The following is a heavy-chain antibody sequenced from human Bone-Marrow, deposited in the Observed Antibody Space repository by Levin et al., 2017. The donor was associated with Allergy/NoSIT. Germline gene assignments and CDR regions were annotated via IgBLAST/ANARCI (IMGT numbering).Heavy chain of an antibody. CDR2: ISYDGSNK. V-gene: IGHV3-30-3*01. D-gene: IGHD2-21*02. J-gene: IGHJ3*02. Sequence: PGGSLRLSCAASGFTFSSYAMHWVRQAPGKGLEWVAVISYDGSNKYYADSVKGRFTISRDNSKNTLYLQMNSLRAEDTAVYYCARDLYWDGYCGGDCPYVTGAFDIWGQGTMVTVSS. CDR1: GFTFSSYA. CDR3: ARDLYWDGYCGGDCPYVTGAFDI.